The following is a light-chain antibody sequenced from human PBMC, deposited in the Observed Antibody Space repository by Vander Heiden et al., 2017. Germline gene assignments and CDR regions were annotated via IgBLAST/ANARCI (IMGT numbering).Light chain of an antibody. V-gene: IGKV2-28*01. CDR3: KQAVQTAPT. J-gene: IGKJ4*01. CDR2: LGS. Sequence: DIVTTQSPLSLPVTPGGPASNSCTSSRSPRQSNGYNYLDWYQQKPGQAPQLLIYLGSNRASGVPDRFSGSGSGTDFTLKISRVEAEDVGVYYCKQAVQTAPTFGGGTKVEIK. CDR1: RSPRQSNGYNY.